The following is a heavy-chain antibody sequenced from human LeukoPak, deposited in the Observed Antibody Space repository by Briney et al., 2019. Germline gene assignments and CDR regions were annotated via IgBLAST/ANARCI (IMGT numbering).Heavy chain of an antibody. CDR3: ARDPLNLYNYYMDV. J-gene: IGHJ6*03. CDR2: IKQDGSEK. D-gene: IGHD1-14*01. CDR1: GFTFSSHW. V-gene: IGHV3-7*01. Sequence: PGGSLRLSYAASGFTFSSHWMSWVRQVPGKGLEWVAKIKQDGSEKYYVDSVEGRFTISRDNAKNSLYLQMSSLRAEDTAVYYCARDPLNLYNYYMDVWGKGTTVTVSS.